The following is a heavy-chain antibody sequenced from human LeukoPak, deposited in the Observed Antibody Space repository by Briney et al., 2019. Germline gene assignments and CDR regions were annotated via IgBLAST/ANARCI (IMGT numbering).Heavy chain of an antibody. V-gene: IGHV1-69*13. CDR1: GGTFSSYA. D-gene: IGHD5-18*01. Sequence: ASVKVSCKASGGTFSSYAISWVRQAPGQGLGWMGGIIPIFGTANYAQKFQGGVTITADESTSTAYMELSSLRSEDTAVYYCARGGGYSYGYLYYFDYWGQGTLVTVSS. CDR2: IIPIFGTA. CDR3: ARGGGYSYGYLYYFDY. J-gene: IGHJ4*02.